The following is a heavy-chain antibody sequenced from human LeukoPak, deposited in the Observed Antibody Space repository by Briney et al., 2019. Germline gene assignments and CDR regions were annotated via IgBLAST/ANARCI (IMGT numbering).Heavy chain of an antibody. Sequence: PSETLSLNCAVSSGSISSSNYYWGWIRQPPGKGLEWIGSIYYSGSTYYNPSLKSRVTISVVTSKNQFSLKLSSVTAADTAVYYCARKYYYGSGFDPWGQGTLVTVSS. V-gene: IGHV4-39*07. J-gene: IGHJ5*02. CDR1: SGSISSSNYY. D-gene: IGHD3-10*01. CDR3: ARKYYYGSGFDP. CDR2: IYYSGST.